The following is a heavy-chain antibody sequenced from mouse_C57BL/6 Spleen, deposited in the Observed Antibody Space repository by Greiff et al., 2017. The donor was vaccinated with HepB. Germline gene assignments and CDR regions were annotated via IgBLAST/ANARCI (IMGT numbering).Heavy chain of an antibody. V-gene: IGHV1-26*01. Sequence: EVQLQQSGPELVKPGASVKISCKASGYTFTDYYMNWVKQSHGKSLEWIGDINPNNGGTSYNQKFKGKATLTVDKSSSTAYMELRSLTSEDSAVYYCARSRLRLRTFAYWGQGTLVTVSA. CDR3: ARSRLRLRTFAY. CDR2: INPNNGGT. D-gene: IGHD3-2*02. J-gene: IGHJ3*01. CDR1: GYTFTDYY.